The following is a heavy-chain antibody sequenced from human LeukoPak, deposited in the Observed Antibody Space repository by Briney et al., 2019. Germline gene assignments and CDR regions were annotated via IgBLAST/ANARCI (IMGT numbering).Heavy chain of an antibody. J-gene: IGHJ4*02. CDR3: AKPGQLWFGDLTSDYFDY. Sequence: GGSLRLSCAASGFTFSSYSMNWVRQAPGKGLEWVSSISSSSSYIYYADSVKGRFTISRDNAKNSLYLQMNSLRAEDTAVYYCAKPGQLWFGDLTSDYFDYWGQGTLVTVSS. D-gene: IGHD3-10*01. CDR1: GFTFSSYS. V-gene: IGHV3-21*01. CDR2: ISSSSSYI.